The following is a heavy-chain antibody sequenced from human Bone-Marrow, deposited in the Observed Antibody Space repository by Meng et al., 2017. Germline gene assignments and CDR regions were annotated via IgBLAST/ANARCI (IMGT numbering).Heavy chain of an antibody. CDR3: GKQYSGSYEY. Sequence: EVQLVESGGGVVQPGGSLRLSCTASGFTFSSYWMHWVRQAPGKGPVWVSRINSDGSSTSYADSLKGQFTISRDNAKNTLYLQMNSLRAEDTAIYYCGKQYSGSYEYWGQGTLVTVSS. V-gene: IGHV3-74*01. D-gene: IGHD1-26*01. J-gene: IGHJ4*02. CDR1: GFTFSSYW. CDR2: INSDGSST.